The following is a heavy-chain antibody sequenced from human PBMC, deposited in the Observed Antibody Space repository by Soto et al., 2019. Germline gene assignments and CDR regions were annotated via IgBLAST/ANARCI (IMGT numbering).Heavy chain of an antibody. Sequence: EVQLVESGGGLVQPGGPLRLSCAASGFSFSNYAMDWVRQAPGKGLEWVSYISGSSSNIRYADSVKGRFTISRDNAKSSVYLQMNSLRADDTAVYYCARDPSRGSDWARYFDLWGRGTLVTVSS. D-gene: IGHD1-26*01. J-gene: IGHJ2*01. V-gene: IGHV3-48*01. CDR2: ISGSSSNI. CDR1: GFSFSNYA. CDR3: ARDPSRGSDWARYFDL.